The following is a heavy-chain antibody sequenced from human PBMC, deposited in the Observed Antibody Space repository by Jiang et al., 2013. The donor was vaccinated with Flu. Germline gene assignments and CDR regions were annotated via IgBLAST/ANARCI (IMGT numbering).Heavy chain of an antibody. Sequence: VQLVESGGGLVQPGGSLRLSCAASGFTFSSYEMNWVRQAPGKGLEWVSYISSGGSTTYYADSVKGRFTISRDNAKNSLYLQMSSLRAEDTAVYLCARDNDGDYYFDSVGPGNPGHRLL. V-gene: IGHV3-48*03. CDR3: ARDNDGDYYFDS. CDR1: GFTFSSYE. D-gene: IGHD4-17*01. CDR2: ISSGGSTT. J-gene: IGHJ4*02.